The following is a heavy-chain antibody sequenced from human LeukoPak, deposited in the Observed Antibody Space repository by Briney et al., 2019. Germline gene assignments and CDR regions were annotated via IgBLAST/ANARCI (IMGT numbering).Heavy chain of an antibody. J-gene: IGHJ4*02. V-gene: IGHV3-74*01. D-gene: IGHD2-2*01. CDR3: ARAYRYCSSTSCYAFDY. CDR2: INSDGSST. Sequence: GGSLRLSCAASGFTFSSYWMHWVRPAPGKGLLWVSRINSDGSSTSYADSVKGRFTISRDNAKNTLYLKMNSLRAEDTAVYYCARAYRYCSSTSCYAFDYWGQGTLVTVSS. CDR1: GFTFSSYW.